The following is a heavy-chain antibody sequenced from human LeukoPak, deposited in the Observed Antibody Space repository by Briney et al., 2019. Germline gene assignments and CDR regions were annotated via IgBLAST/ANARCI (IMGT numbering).Heavy chain of an antibody. V-gene: IGHV3-11*01. Sequence: GGSLRLSCSASGFTFSDYYMSWIRQAPGKGLEWVSYISSSGSTIYYADSVKGRFTISRDNAKNSLYLQMNSLRAEDTAVYYCAKDLPFAGSTNQHYWGQGTLVTVSS. CDR1: GFTFSDYY. D-gene: IGHD1/OR15-1a*01. CDR3: AKDLPFAGSTNQHY. J-gene: IGHJ4*02. CDR2: ISSSGSTI.